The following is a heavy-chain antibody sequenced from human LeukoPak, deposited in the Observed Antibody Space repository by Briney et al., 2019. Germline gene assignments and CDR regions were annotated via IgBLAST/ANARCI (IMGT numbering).Heavy chain of an antibody. V-gene: IGHV6-1*01. CDR3: ARAAIPGPLVDYGMDV. D-gene: IGHD2-21*01. CDR1: GDSVSSNSAA. Sequence: SQTLSLTCAVSGDSVSSNSAAWNWIRQSPSGDLEWLGRTYYRSKWYNDYAVSVNSRITINPDTSKNQFSLQLNSVTPEDTAVYYCARAAIPGPLVDYGMDVWGQGTTVTVSS. CDR2: TYYRSKWYN. J-gene: IGHJ6*02.